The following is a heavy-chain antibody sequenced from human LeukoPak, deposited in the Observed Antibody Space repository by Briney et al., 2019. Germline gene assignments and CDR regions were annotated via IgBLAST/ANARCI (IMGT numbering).Heavy chain of an antibody. CDR3: VYCSGGSCYSNGPWFDP. V-gene: IGHV3-21*04. CDR2: IRSSSSYI. Sequence: PGGSLRLSCAASGFTFSSYSMNWVRQAPGKGLEWVSSIRSSSSYIYYADSVKGRFTISRDNAKNTLYLQMNSLRVDDTALYYCVYCSGGSCYSNGPWFDPWGQGTLVTVSS. D-gene: IGHD2-15*01. CDR1: GFTFSSYS. J-gene: IGHJ5*02.